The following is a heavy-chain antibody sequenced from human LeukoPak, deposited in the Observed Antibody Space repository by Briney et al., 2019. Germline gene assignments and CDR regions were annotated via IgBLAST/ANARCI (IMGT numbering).Heavy chain of an antibody. V-gene: IGHV4-38-2*01. CDR3: ARVPYSSSWRGDY. J-gene: IGHJ4*02. Sequence: PSETLSLTCAVSGYSISSGYYWGWIRQPPGKGLEWIGSIYHSGSTYYNPSLKSRVTISVDTSKNQFSLKLSSVTAADTAVYYCARVPYSSSWRGDYWGQGTLVTVSS. D-gene: IGHD6-13*01. CDR1: GYSISSGYY. CDR2: IYHSGST.